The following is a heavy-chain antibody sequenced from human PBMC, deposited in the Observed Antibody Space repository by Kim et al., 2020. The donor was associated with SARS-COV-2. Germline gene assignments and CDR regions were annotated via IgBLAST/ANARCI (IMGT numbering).Heavy chain of an antibody. Sequence: SETLSLTCAVSGESLSDYYWNWIRQPPGKGLEWIGEINHSGSTKYNPSLKSRVTISVDTSKNQFSLRLTSVTAADTAVYYCARGYKATVGLWGQGTLVT. J-gene: IGHJ1*01. CDR2: INHSGST. CDR3: ARGYKATVGL. CDR1: GESLSDYY. D-gene: IGHD4-17*01. V-gene: IGHV4-34*01.